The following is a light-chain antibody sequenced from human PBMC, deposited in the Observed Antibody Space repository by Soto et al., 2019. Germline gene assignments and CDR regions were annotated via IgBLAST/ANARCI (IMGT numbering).Light chain of an antibody. CDR3: QQYYSFPPA. Sequence: IWMTQSPSLLSASTGDRDTISCRMSQSISSYLAWYQQKPGKAPELLIYAASTLQSGVPSRFSGSGSGTDFTLTISCLQSEDFATYYCQQYYSFPPAFGQGTKVDIK. V-gene: IGKV1D-8*01. CDR2: AAS. CDR1: QSISSY. J-gene: IGKJ1*01.